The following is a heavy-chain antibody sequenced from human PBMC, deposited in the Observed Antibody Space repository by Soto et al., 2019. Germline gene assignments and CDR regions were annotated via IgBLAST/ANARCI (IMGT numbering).Heavy chain of an antibody. CDR2: ISASGDKT. J-gene: IGHJ4*02. D-gene: IGHD3-10*01. CDR1: GFTFANDA. V-gene: IGHV3-23*01. Sequence: EVQLLESGGDLGQPWGSLRLSCGASGFTFANDAMSWVRQAPGKGLEWVSSISASGDKTLYADSVKGRLTISRDNSKNTLYLQMNSLRVEDTALYFCAKMAWFGDPPGGDYWGQGTLVTVSS. CDR3: AKMAWFGDPPGGDY.